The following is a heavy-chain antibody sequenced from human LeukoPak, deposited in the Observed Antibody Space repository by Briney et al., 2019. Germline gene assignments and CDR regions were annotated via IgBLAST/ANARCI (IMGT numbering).Heavy chain of an antibody. Sequence: GGSLRLSCAASGFTFSSYAMHWVRQAPGKGLEWVAVISYDGSNKYYADSVKGRLTISRDNSKNTLYLQMNSLRAEDTAVYYCARDLVVGATDYWGQGTLVTVSS. J-gene: IGHJ4*02. V-gene: IGHV3-30-3*01. CDR3: ARDLVVGATDY. D-gene: IGHD1-26*01. CDR1: GFTFSSYA. CDR2: ISYDGSNK.